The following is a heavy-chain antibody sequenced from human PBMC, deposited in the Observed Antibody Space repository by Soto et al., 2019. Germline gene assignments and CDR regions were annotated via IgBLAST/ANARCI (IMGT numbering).Heavy chain of an antibody. Sequence: QVQLQESGPGLVKPSQTLSLTCTVSGGSINSGGYYWTWIRQHPGKGLEWIGHISYSGSTYSSPSLKSRLTISVDTSKNHFSLRLSSVTAADTAVYYCARRRDTPTYDAFDIWGQGTMVTVSS. J-gene: IGHJ3*02. CDR2: ISYSGST. CDR3: ARRRDTPTYDAFDI. CDR1: GGSINSGGYY. V-gene: IGHV4-31*03.